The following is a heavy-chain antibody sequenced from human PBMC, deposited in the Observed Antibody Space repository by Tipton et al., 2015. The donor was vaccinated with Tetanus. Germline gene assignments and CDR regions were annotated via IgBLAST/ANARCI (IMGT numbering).Heavy chain of an antibody. D-gene: IGHD3-9*01. Sequence: LSLTCTVSGGSITTGGYSWGWIRQTPGQGLEWIGYIYQTDSTYYNPSLRSRLTTSISRSKNQFSLKLTSVTAADTAVYYCARHSSLKALNYWGQGTLVTASS. V-gene: IGHV4-30-2*01. J-gene: IGHJ4*02. CDR3: ARHSSLKALNY. CDR2: IYQTDST. CDR1: GGSITTGGYS.